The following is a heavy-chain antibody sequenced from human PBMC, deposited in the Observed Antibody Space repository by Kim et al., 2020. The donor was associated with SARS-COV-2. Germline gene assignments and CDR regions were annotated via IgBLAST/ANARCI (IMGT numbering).Heavy chain of an antibody. V-gene: IGHV3-11*01. Sequence: GGSLRLSCAASGFTFSDYYMSWIRQAPGKGLEWVSYISSSGSTIYYADSVKGRFTISRDNAKNSLYLQMNSLRAEDTAVYYCARERCESGYSYGYCSFDYWGQGTLVTVSS. CDR2: ISSSGSTI. CDR3: ARERCESGYSYGYCSFDY. D-gene: IGHD5-18*01. J-gene: IGHJ4*02. CDR1: GFTFSDYY.